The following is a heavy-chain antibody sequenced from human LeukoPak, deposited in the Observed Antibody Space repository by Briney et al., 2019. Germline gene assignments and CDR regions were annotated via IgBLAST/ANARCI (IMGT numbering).Heavy chain of an antibody. Sequence: GGSLRLSCAASGFTFSDYYMSWIRQAPGKGLEWVSYISSSSSYTNYADSVKGRFTISRDNAKNSLFLQMNSLRAEDTAFYYCAREKTYYNSGSYYNVLDYWGQGTLVTVSS. CDR3: AREKTYYNSGSYYNVLDY. J-gene: IGHJ4*02. D-gene: IGHD3-10*01. CDR1: GFTFSDYY. V-gene: IGHV3-11*06. CDR2: ISSSSSYT.